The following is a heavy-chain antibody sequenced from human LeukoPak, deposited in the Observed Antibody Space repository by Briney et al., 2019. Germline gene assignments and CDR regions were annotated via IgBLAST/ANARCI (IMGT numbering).Heavy chain of an antibody. D-gene: IGHD1-26*01. CDR1: GGSISSYY. J-gene: IGHJ4*02. CDR3: ARQMEVVGATFFDY. Sequence: PSEALSPTCTVSGGSISSYYWSWIRQPPGKGLEWIGYIYYSGSTNYNPSLKSRVTISVDTSKNQFSLELSSVTAADTAVYYCARQMEVVGATFFDYWGQGTLVTVSS. CDR2: IYYSGST. V-gene: IGHV4-59*01.